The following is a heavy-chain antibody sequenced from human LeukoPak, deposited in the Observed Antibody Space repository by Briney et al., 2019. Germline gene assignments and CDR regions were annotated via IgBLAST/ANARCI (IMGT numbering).Heavy chain of an antibody. CDR3: ARALRIAVAGASDFDY. CDR1: GFTFSSYW. CDR2: INSDGSST. J-gene: IGHJ4*02. V-gene: IGHV3-74*01. Sequence: GGSLRLSCAASGFTFSSYWMHWVRQAPGKELVWVSRINSDGSSTSYADSVKGRFTISRDNAKNTLYLQMNSLRAEDTAVYYCARALRIAVAGASDFDYWGQGTLVTVSS. D-gene: IGHD6-19*01.